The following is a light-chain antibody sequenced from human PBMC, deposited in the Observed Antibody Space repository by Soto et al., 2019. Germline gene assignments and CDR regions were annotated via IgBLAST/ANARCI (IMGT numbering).Light chain of an antibody. CDR1: QSVSSY. CDR2: DAS. J-gene: IGKJ3*01. Sequence: EIVLTQSPATLSLSPGERATLSCRASQSVSSYLAWYQQKPGLAPRLLIYDASNRATGISARFSGSGSGTDFTLTISSLEPEDFAVYYCQQRSNWPRTFGPGTKVDIK. CDR3: QQRSNWPRT. V-gene: IGKV3-11*01.